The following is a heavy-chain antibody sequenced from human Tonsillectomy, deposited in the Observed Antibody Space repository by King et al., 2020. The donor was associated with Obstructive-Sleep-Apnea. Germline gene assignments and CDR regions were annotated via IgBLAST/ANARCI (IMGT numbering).Heavy chain of an antibody. CDR3: AKDITYYYGSGSYGYFDY. Sequence: VQLVESGGGLVQPGRSLRLSCAASGFTFDDYAMHWVRQAPGKGLEWGSGLSWNSGSIGYADSVKGRFTISRDNAKNSLYLQMNSLRAEDTALYYCAKDITYYYGSGSYGYFDYWGQGTLVTVSS. D-gene: IGHD3-10*01. CDR2: LSWNSGSI. CDR1: GFTFDDYA. V-gene: IGHV3-9*01. J-gene: IGHJ4*02.